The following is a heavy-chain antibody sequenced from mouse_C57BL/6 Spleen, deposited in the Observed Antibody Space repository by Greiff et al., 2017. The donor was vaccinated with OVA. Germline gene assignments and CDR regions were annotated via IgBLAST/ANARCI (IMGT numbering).Heavy chain of an antibody. D-gene: IGHD1-1*01. CDR3: ARYRGSSYWYFDV. CDR2: INPNNGGT. J-gene: IGHJ1*03. V-gene: IGHV1-22*01. Sequence: EVQVVESGPELVKPGASVKMSCKASGYTFTDYNMHWVKQSHGKSLEWIGYINPNNGGTSYNQKFKGKATLTVNKSSSTAYMELRSLTSEDSAVDYCARYRGSSYWYFDVWGTGTTVTVSS. CDR1: GYTFTDYN.